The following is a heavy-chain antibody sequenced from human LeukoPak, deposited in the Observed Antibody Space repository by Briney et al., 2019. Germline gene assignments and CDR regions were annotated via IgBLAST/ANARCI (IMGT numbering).Heavy chain of an antibody. J-gene: IGHJ4*02. CDR1: GGSFSGYY. CDR3: ARDLGDGYLANDY. D-gene: IGHD5-24*01. V-gene: IGHV4-34*01. Sequence: SETLSLTCAVYGGSFSGYYWIWIRQPPGKGLEWIGEINHSESTNSNPCLKSRVTISVDTSKNQFSLRLSSVTAADTAVYYCARDLGDGYLANDYWGQGNLVTVSS. CDR2: INHSEST.